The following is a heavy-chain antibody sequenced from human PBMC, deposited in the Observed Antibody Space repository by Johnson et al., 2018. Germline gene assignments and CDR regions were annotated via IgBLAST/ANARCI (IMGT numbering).Heavy chain of an antibody. Sequence: VQLVESGGGLVQPGGSLRLSCAASGLTFSSSAMSWVRQAPGKGLEWVSGISGSGGGTSYTDSVKGRFTIPRDNSKNTLYRQMNSLRAEDTAVYYCAKVSRGTSLDSYYYGMDVWGQGTTVTVAS. V-gene: IGHV3-23*04. CDR3: AKVSRGTSLDSYYYGMDV. J-gene: IGHJ6*02. CDR2: ISGSGGGT. CDR1: GLTFSSSA. D-gene: IGHD3-16*01.